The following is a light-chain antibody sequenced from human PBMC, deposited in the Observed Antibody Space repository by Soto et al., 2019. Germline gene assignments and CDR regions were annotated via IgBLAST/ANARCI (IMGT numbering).Light chain of an antibody. J-gene: IGKJ1*01. CDR3: QQYGGSPRT. Sequence: EIVLTQSPAALSVSPGGRATLSCRASQDVMYDLAWYQQKPGQAPRLLVYGASTRATDAPPRFRGSGSGREFSLTISSLQSEDFAVYYCQQYGGSPRTFGQGTKVEVK. V-gene: IGKV3-15*01. CDR2: GAS. CDR1: QDVMYD.